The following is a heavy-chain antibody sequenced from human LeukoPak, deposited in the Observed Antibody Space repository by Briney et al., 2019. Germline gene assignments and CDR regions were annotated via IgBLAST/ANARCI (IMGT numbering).Heavy chain of an antibody. CDR2: VGTVGDK. Sequence: GGSLRLSCTASGFTFSINDMHWVRQATGKGLEWVSGVGTVGDKYYADSVKGRFILSREDAKNSVYLQMNSLRAGDTAVYYCARGGKTAMAGYWGQGTLVTVSS. J-gene: IGHJ4*02. CDR3: ARGGKTAMAGY. V-gene: IGHV3-13*01. D-gene: IGHD5-18*01. CDR1: GFTFSIND.